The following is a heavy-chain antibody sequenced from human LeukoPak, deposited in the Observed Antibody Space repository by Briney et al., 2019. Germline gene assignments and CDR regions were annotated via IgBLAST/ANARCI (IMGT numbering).Heavy chain of an antibody. CDR3: ARDNFTGANWFDP. V-gene: IGHV1-69*05. J-gene: IGHJ5*02. CDR2: IIPIFGTA. D-gene: IGHD1-1*01. CDR1: GCTFISYA. Sequence: SVKVSCKACGCTFISYAIRGVRQAPGRGLEWMGGIIPIFGTANYPQKFQGRVTITTDESTSTAYMELSSLRSEDTAVDYCARDNFTGANWFDPWGERTLVTVSS.